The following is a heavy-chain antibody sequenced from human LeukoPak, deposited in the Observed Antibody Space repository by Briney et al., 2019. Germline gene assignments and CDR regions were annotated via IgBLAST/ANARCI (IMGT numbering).Heavy chain of an antibody. CDR2: ISYDGSNK. Sequence: GRSLRLFCAASGFTFSSYGMHWVRQAPGKGLEWVAVISYDGSNKYYADSVKGRFTISRDNSKNTLYLQMNSLRAEDTAVYYCAKENVWGQGTTVTVSS. CDR3: AKENV. V-gene: IGHV3-30*18. J-gene: IGHJ6*02. CDR1: GFTFSSYG.